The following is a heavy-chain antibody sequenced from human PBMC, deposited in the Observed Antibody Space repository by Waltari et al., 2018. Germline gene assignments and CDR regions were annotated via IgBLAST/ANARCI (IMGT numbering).Heavy chain of an antibody. Sequence: QVQLVQSGAEVKKPGSSVKVSCKASGGTFSSYAISWVRQAPGQGLEWMGRIIPILGIANYAQKFQGRVTITADKSTSTAYMELSSLRSEDTAVYYCARALNDYSSGWRDYWGQGTLVTVSS. J-gene: IGHJ4*02. CDR1: GGTFSSYA. CDR2: IIPILGIA. D-gene: IGHD6-19*01. CDR3: ARALNDYSSGWRDY. V-gene: IGHV1-69*04.